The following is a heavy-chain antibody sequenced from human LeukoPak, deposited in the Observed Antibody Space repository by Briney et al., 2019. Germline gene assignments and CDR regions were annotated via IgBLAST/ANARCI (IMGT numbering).Heavy chain of an antibody. CDR1: GGSISSSSYS. V-gene: IGHV4-39*01. CDR2: VSHSGSI. D-gene: IGHD5-12*01. Sequence: SETLSLTCTVSGGSISSSSYSWGWIRQPPGKGLEWIGSVSHSGSINYDPPLKNRVTISVDTSKNQFSLKLSSVTAADTAVYYCWAIVTTIKLDFWGQGTLVTVSS. CDR3: WAIVTTIKLDF. J-gene: IGHJ4*02.